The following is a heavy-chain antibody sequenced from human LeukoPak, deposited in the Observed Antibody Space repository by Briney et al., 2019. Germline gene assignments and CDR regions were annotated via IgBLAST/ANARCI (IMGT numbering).Heavy chain of an antibody. CDR1: GFTFGSYS. CDR3: ARDGRNSNYYDY. CDR2: ISSSGSTI. V-gene: IGHV3-48*04. D-gene: IGHD4-11*01. J-gene: IGHJ4*02. Sequence: GGSLRLSCAASGFTFGSYSMNWVRQAPGKGLEWVSYISSSGSTIYYADSVKGRFTISRDNAENSLYLQMNSLRAEDTAVYYCARDGRNSNYYDYWGQGTLVTVS.